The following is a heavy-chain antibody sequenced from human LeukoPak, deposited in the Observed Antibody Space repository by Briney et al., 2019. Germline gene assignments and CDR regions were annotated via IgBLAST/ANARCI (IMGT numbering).Heavy chain of an antibody. V-gene: IGHV4-34*01. D-gene: IGHD6-6*01. J-gene: IGHJ4*02. CDR1: GGSFSGYY. Sequence: PSETLSLTCAVYGGSFSGYYWSWIRQPPGEGLEWIGEINHSGSTNYNPSLKSRVTISVDTSKNQFSLKLSSVTAADTAVYYCAVIAAPYDYWGQGTLVTVSS. CDR2: INHSGST. CDR3: AVIAAPYDY.